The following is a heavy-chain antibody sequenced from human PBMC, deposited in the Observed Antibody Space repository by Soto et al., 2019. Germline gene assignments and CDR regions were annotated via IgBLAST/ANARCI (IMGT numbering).Heavy chain of an antibody. Sequence: SVKVSCKASGGTFSSYAISWVRQAPGQGLEWMGGIIPIFGTANYAQKFQGRVTITADESTSTAYMELSSLRSEDTAVYYCARRKQLSYYYYYGMDVWGQGTTVTVSS. V-gene: IGHV1-69*13. CDR2: IIPIFGTA. J-gene: IGHJ6*02. CDR3: ARRKQLSYYYYYGMDV. D-gene: IGHD6-13*01. CDR1: GGTFSSYA.